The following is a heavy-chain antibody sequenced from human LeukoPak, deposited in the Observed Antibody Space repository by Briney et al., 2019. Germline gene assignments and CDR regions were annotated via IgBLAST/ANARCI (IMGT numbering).Heavy chain of an antibody. CDR1: GFTFSSYP. CDR2: ISYDGSNK. D-gene: IGHD3-10*01. V-gene: IGHV3-30-3*01. CDR3: ARAVGLFGPQGY. J-gene: IGHJ4*02. Sequence: GGSLRLSCAASGFTFSSYPMHWVRQAPGKGLEWVAVISYDGSNKYYADSVKGRFTISRDNSKNTPYVQMNSLRAEDTAVYYCARAVGLFGPQGYWGQGTLVTVSS.